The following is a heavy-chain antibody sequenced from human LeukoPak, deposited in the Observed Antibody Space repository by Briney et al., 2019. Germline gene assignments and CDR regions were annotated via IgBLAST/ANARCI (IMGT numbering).Heavy chain of an antibody. V-gene: IGHV4-59*08. CDR2: IYYSGST. CDR1: GGSISSYY. J-gene: IGHJ4*02. CDR3: HYDFWSGYSYFDY. Sequence: PSETLSLTCTVSGGSISSYYWSWIRQPPGKGLEWIGYIYYSGSTNYNPSLKSRVTISVDTSKNQFSLKLSSVTAADTAVYYCHYDFWSGYSYFDYWGQGTLVTVSS. D-gene: IGHD3-3*01.